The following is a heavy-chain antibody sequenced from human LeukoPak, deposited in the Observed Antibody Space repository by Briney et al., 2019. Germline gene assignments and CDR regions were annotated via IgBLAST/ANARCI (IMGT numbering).Heavy chain of an antibody. D-gene: IGHD6-13*01. CDR2: ISAYMGNT. V-gene: IGHV1-18*04. J-gene: IGHJ4*02. Sequence: ASGKVSCKPSGYTLTSYGISWVRQAPRQGLEWMGWISAYMGNTNYAQKLQGRVTMSTDTSTSTAYMELRSLRSDDTAVYYCARALIAAAGIDFVDYWGQGTLVAVSS. CDR1: GYTLTSYG. CDR3: ARALIAAAGIDFVDY.